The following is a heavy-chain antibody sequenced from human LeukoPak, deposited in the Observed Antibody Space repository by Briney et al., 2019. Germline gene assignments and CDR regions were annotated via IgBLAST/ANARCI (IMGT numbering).Heavy chain of an antibody. CDR1: GFTFSSFW. CDR3: AKDFLQDSSGNYYYGMDV. Sequence: SGGSLRLSCAASGFTFSSFWMHWVRQAPGKGLVWVSRINSDRSSTTYADSVKGRFTISRDNSKNTLYLQMNSLRAEDTAVYYCAKDFLQDSSGNYYYGMDVWGQGTTVTVSS. J-gene: IGHJ6*02. CDR2: INSDRSST. D-gene: IGHD6-19*01. V-gene: IGHV3-74*01.